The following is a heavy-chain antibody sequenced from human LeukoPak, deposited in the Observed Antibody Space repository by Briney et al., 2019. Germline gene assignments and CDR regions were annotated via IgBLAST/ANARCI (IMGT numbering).Heavy chain of an antibody. Sequence: PSETLSLTCTVSGGSISSGGYYWSWIRQPPGKGLEWIGYIYHSGSTYYNPSLKSRVTISVDTSKNQFSLKLSSVTAADTAVYYCARRHALYYYGSGRKNWFDPWGQGTLVTVSS. CDR3: ARRHALYYYGSGRKNWFDP. J-gene: IGHJ5*02. D-gene: IGHD3-10*01. V-gene: IGHV4-30-2*01. CDR1: GGSISSGGYY. CDR2: IYHSGST.